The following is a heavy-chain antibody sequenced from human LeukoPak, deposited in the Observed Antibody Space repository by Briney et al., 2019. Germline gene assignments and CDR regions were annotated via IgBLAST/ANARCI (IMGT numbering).Heavy chain of an antibody. V-gene: IGHV1-8*02. CDR1: GYTFTGYY. J-gene: IGHJ6*02. CDR2: MNPNSGNT. D-gene: IGHD3-3*01. CDR3: ARVYDFWSGYYVYYGMDV. Sequence: ASVKVSCKASGYTFTGYYMHWVRQAPGQGLEWMGWMNPNSGNTGYAQKFQGRVTMTRNTSISTAYMELSSLRSEDTAVYYCARVYDFWSGYYVYYGMDVWGQGTTVTVSS.